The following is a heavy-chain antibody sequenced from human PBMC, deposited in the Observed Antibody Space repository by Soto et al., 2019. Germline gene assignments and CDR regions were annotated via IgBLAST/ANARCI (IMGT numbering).Heavy chain of an antibody. Sequence: ASVKVSCKASGYTFTGYYMHWVRQAPGQGLEWMGWINPNSGGTNYAQKFQGWVTMTRDTSISTAYMELSRLRSDDTAVYYCERVSIAARPTGPFDYWGQGTLVTVSS. CDR1: GYTFTGYY. CDR2: INPNSGGT. V-gene: IGHV1-2*04. CDR3: ERVSIAARPTGPFDY. J-gene: IGHJ4*02. D-gene: IGHD6-6*01.